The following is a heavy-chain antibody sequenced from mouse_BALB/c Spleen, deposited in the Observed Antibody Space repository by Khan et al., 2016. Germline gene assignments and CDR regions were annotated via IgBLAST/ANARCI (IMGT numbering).Heavy chain of an antibody. CDR3: AREDCSWFTY. CDR2: INYSGDT. Sequence: EVQLQESGPGLMKPSQSLSLTCTVTGYSITSDYAWNWIRQFPGNKLEWMGYINYSGDTHYNPSLKSRISITRDTSKNQFFLQLNSVTTEDAATYYCAREDCSWFTYWGQGTLVPVSA. J-gene: IGHJ3*01. V-gene: IGHV3-2*02. CDR1: GYSITSDYA.